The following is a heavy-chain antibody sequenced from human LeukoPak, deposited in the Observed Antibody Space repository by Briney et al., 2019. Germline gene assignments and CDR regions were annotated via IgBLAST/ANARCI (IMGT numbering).Heavy chain of an antibody. V-gene: IGHV3-21*01. CDR2: ISSSSSYI. CDR3: ASSGVTTVTYYYYGMDV. J-gene: IGHJ6*04. Sequence: GGSLRLSCAASGFTFSSYSMNWVRQAPGKGLEWVSSISSSSSYIYYADSVKGRFIISRDNAKNSLYLQMNSLRAEDTAVYYCASSGVTTVTYYYYGMDVWGKGTTVTVSS. D-gene: IGHD4-17*01. CDR1: GFTFSSYS.